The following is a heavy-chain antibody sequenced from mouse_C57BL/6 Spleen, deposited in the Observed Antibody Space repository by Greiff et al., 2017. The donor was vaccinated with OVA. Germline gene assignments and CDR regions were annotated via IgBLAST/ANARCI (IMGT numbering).Heavy chain of an antibody. D-gene: IGHD2-4*01. CDR2: ISYDGSN. Sequence: EVKLMESGPGLVKPSQSLSLTCSVTGYSITSGYYWNWIRQFPGNKLEWMGYISYDGSNNYNPSLKNRISITRDTSKNQFFLKLNSVTTEDTATYYCARGYYDYEFAYWGQGTLVTVSA. CDR1: GYSITSGYY. CDR3: ARGYYDYEFAY. J-gene: IGHJ3*01. V-gene: IGHV3-6*01.